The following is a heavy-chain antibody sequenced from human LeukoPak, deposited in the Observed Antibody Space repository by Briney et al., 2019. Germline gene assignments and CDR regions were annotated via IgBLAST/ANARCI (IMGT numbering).Heavy chain of an antibody. J-gene: IGHJ3*02. D-gene: IGHD5/OR15-5a*01. CDR2: ISSSSSTI. Sequence: GGSLRLSCAASGFTFSSYSMNWVHQAPGKGLEWVSYISSSSSTIQYADSVKGRFTISRDNAKDSLYLQMNSLRAEDTAVYFCARSVFQGAFDIWGQGTLVTVSS. CDR1: GFTFSSYS. CDR3: ARSVFQGAFDI. V-gene: IGHV3-48*01.